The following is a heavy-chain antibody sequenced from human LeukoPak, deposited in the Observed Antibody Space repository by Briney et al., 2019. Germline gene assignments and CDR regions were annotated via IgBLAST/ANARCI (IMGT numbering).Heavy chain of an antibody. CDR3: AKDEPGSYSPSDY. Sequence: GGSLRLSCAASGFTFSNYAMHWVRQAPGKGLDWVAFISYDGSDKYYADSVKGRFTISRDNSKNTLFLQMNSPRPEDTAVYYCAKDEPGSYSPSDYWGQGTLVTVSS. CDR2: ISYDGSDK. V-gene: IGHV3-30*18. J-gene: IGHJ4*02. D-gene: IGHD3-10*01. CDR1: GFTFSNYA.